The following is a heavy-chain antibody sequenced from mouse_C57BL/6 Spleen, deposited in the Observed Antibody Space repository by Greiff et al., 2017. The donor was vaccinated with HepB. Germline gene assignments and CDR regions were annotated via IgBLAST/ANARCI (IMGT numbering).Heavy chain of an antibody. CDR2: ISDGGSYT. Sequence: EVQLVESGGGLVKPGGSLKLSCAASGFTFSSYAMSWVRQTPEKRLEWVATISDGGSYTYYPDNVKGRFTISRDNAKNNLYLQMSHLKSEDTAMYYCARGDGYFLAYWGQGTLVTVSA. V-gene: IGHV5-4*01. J-gene: IGHJ3*01. CDR3: ARGDGYFLAY. CDR1: GFTFSSYA. D-gene: IGHD2-3*01.